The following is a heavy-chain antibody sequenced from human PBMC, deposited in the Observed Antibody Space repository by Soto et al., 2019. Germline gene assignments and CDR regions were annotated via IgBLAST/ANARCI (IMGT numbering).Heavy chain of an antibody. CDR1: GFTFSSYG. CDR3: ARDSGSGRSAWSHGIDY. Sequence: QVQLVESGGGVVQPGRSLRLSCAASGFTFSSYGMHWVRQAPGKGLEWVAVIWYDGSNKYYADSVKGRFTISRDNSKNTLYLQMNSLRAEDTAVYYCARDSGSGRSAWSHGIDYWGQGTLVTVSS. V-gene: IGHV3-33*01. J-gene: IGHJ4*02. CDR2: IWYDGSNK. D-gene: IGHD3-10*01.